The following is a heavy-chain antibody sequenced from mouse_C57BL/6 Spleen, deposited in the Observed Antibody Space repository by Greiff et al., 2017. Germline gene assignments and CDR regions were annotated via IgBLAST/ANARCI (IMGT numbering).Heavy chain of an antibody. V-gene: IGHV1-81*01. D-gene: IGHD2-3*01. CDR3: ARGDDGYSFYAMDY. CDR2: IYPRSGNT. CDR1: GYTFTSYG. Sequence: VQLQQSGAELARPGASVKLSCKASGYTFTSYGISWVKQRTGQGLEWIGEIYPRSGNTYYNEKFKGKATLTADKSSSTAYMELRSLTSEDSAVYFCARGDDGYSFYAMDYWGQGTSVTVSS. J-gene: IGHJ4*01.